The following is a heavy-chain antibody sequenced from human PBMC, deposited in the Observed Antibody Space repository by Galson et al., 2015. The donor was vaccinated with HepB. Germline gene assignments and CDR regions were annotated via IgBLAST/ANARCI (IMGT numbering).Heavy chain of an antibody. V-gene: IGHV3-23*01. D-gene: IGHD3-3*01. Sequence: SLRLSCAASGFTFSSYAMSWVRQAPGKGLEWVSAISGSGGSTYYADSVKGRFTISRDNSKNTLYLQMNSLRAEDTAVYYCAKGGYDFWSGLDPYFDYWGQGTLVTVSS. CDR3: AKGGYDFWSGLDPYFDY. J-gene: IGHJ4*02. CDR1: GFTFSSYA. CDR2: ISGSGGST.